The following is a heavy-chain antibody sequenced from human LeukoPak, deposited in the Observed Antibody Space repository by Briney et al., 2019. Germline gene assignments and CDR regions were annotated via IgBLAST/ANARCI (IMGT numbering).Heavy chain of an antibody. Sequence: PGGSLRLSCAASGFTFSTYSMNWVRQAPGRGLEWVSYITSSSSTIYYADSVKGRFTISRDNAKNSLYLQMNSLTAEDTAVYYCARQGNNWFDPWGQGTLVTVSS. V-gene: IGHV3-48*04. CDR1: GFTFSTYS. J-gene: IGHJ5*02. CDR3: ARQGNNWFDP. CDR2: ITSSSSTI.